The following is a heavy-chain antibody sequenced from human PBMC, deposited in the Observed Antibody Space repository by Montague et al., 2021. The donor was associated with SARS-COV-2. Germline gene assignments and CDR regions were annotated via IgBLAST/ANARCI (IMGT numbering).Heavy chain of an antibody. V-gene: IGHV4-59*02. CDR2: IYHCGST. D-gene: IGHD6-19*01. CDR3: AGTEGSGWYREVDD. J-gene: IGHJ4*02. CDR1: GGSVSSSY. Sequence: SETLSLTCTVSGGSVSSSYWSWIRQPPGKGLERIAYIYHCGSTDXNPSLKRRVTISVDTSKNQFALKLTAVTAADTAVYYCAGTEGSGWYREVDDWGQGTLVTVSS.